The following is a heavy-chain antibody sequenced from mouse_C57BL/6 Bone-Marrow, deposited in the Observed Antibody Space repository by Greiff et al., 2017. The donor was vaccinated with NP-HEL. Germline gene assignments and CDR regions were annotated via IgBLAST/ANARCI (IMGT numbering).Heavy chain of an antibody. CDR3: ARRDYGSRYAMDY. CDR1: GYTFTSYW. D-gene: IGHD1-1*01. V-gene: IGHV1-52*01. Sequence: VQLQQPGAELVRPGSSVKLSCKASGYTFTSYWMHWVKQRPIQGLEWIGNIDPSDSETHYNQKSKDKATLTVDKSSSTAYMQLSSLTSEDSAVYYCARRDYGSRYAMDYWGQGTSVTVSS. CDR2: IDPSDSET. J-gene: IGHJ4*01.